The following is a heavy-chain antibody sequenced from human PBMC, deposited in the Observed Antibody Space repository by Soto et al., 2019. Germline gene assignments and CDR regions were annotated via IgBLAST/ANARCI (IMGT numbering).Heavy chain of an antibody. J-gene: IGHJ4*02. Sequence: EVQLLESGGGLVQPGGSLRLSCAASGFTFSSYALSWVRQAPGRGLEWVPAISGSGGSTYYADSVKGRFTSSRDTSKNTLYLQMNSRRAEDAAVYDCGKGIAAAGGFVDYWGQGTLVTVSS. V-gene: IGHV3-23*01. CDR2: ISGSGGST. CDR3: GKGIAAAGGFVDY. D-gene: IGHD6-13*01. CDR1: GFTFSSYA.